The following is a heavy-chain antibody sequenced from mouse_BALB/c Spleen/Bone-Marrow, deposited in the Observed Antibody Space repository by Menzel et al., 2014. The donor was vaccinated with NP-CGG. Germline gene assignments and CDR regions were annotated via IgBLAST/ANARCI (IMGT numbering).Heavy chain of an antibody. D-gene: IGHD2-14*01. CDR2: ISNYYGDA. J-gene: IGHJ4*01. V-gene: IGHV1S137*01. CDR3: ARSGKVRNAMDY. Sequence: VRLQQSGAELVRPGVSVKISCKGSGYTFTDYAMHWVKQSHAKSLEWIGLISNYYGDASCNQKFKGKATMTVDKSSSTAYMELARLTSEDSAIYYCARSGKVRNAMDYWGQGTSVTVS. CDR1: GYTFTDYA.